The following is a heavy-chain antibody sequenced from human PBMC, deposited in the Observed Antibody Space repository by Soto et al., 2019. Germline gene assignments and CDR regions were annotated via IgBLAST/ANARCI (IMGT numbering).Heavy chain of an antibody. CDR1: GFRFSHHY. J-gene: IGHJ4*02. V-gene: IGHV3-11*01. Sequence: QVQLVESGGGVVQPGRSLRLSCAASGFRFSHHYMTWIRQAPGKGLEWVSKISSDGSTTYYADSVKGRFTVSRDNAKNSVYLQMDSLRVEDTAVYYCAADPYYYASAYWGQGTLVTVSS. D-gene: IGHD3-10*01. CDR3: AADPYYYASAY. CDR2: ISSDGSTT.